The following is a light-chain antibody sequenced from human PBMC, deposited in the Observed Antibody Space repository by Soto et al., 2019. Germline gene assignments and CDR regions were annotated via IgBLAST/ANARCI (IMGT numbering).Light chain of an antibody. Sequence: QSALTQPASVSGSPGQSITISCTGTSSDVGSYNLVSWYQQHPGKAPKLMIYEDTERPSGVSNRFSGSKSGNTASLTISGLQAEDEADYYCSSYAGSTTYVVFGGGTKVTV. V-gene: IGLV2-23*01. J-gene: IGLJ2*01. CDR2: EDT. CDR3: SSYAGSTTYVV. CDR1: SSDVGSYNL.